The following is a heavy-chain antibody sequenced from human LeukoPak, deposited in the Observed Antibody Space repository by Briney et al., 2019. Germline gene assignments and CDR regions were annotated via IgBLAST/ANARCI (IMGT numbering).Heavy chain of an antibody. Sequence: GGSLRLSCAASGFTFSSYGMHWVRQAPGKGLEWVAVIWYDGSNKYYADSVKGRFTISRDNSKNTLYLQMNRLRAEDTAVYYCAKAPYYYDSSGYQDYWGQGTLVTVSS. CDR2: IWYDGSNK. J-gene: IGHJ4*02. V-gene: IGHV3-33*06. D-gene: IGHD3-22*01. CDR3: AKAPYYYDSSGYQDY. CDR1: GFTFSSYG.